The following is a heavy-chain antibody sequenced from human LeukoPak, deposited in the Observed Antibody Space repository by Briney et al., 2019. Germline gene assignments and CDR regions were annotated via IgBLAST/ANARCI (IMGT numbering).Heavy chain of an antibody. CDR1: GFTFSNYN. D-gene: IGHD6-13*01. CDR3: ARETPDSSSWTVFDY. CDR2: ITLSNNTI. V-gene: IGHV3-48*01. J-gene: IGHJ4*02. Sequence: GGSLRLSCAASGFTFSNYNMNWVRQAPGKGLEWVSYITLSNNTIYYADSVNGRFTISRDNAKNSLYLQMTSLRAEDTAVYYCARETPDSSSWTVFDYWGQGTLVTVSS.